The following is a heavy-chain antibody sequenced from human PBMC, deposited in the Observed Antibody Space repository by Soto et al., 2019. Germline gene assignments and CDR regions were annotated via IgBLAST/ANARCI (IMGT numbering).Heavy chain of an antibody. D-gene: IGHD5-12*01. CDR1: GFTFSDHY. CDR3: ARDGIRPSYCSGNSGYRAHDYYGMDV. V-gene: IGHV3-72*01. J-gene: IGHJ6*02. Sequence: EVQLVESGGGLVQPGGSLRLSCAASGFTFSDHYMDWVRQAPGKGLEWVGRSRNKANSYTTEYAASVKGRFTISRDDSMNSLSLQIRSLKADDTAIYYWARDGIRPSYCSGNSGYRAHDYYGMDVWGQGGTVTVSS. CDR2: SRNKANSYTT.